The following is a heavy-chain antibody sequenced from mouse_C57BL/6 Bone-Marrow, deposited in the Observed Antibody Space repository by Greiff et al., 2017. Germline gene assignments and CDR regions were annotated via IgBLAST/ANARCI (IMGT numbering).Heavy chain of an antibody. V-gene: IGHV1-55*01. CDR2: IYPGSGST. CDR3: ASLLLRSYYFDY. CDR1: GYTFTSYW. Sequence: QVQLQQPGAELVKPGASVKMSCKASGYTFTSYWITWVKQRPGQGLEWIGDIYPGSGSTNYNEEFKSKATLTVDTSSSTAYMQLSSLTSEDSAVYYCASLLLRSYYFDYWGQGTTLTVSS. J-gene: IGHJ2*01. D-gene: IGHD1-1*01.